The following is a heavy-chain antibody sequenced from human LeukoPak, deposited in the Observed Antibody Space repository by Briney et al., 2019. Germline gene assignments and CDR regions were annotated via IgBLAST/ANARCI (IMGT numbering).Heavy chain of an antibody. CDR3: ARGQDYFDSSGYYPPKLFDY. D-gene: IGHD3-22*01. Sequence: PSETLSLTCTVSGGSISSYYWSWIRQPPGKGLEWIGYIYYSGSTNYNPSLKSRVTISVDTSKDQFSLKLSSVTAADTALYYCARGQDYFDSSGYYPPKLFDYWGQGTLVTVSS. CDR1: GGSISSYY. J-gene: IGHJ4*02. CDR2: IYYSGST. V-gene: IGHV4-59*01.